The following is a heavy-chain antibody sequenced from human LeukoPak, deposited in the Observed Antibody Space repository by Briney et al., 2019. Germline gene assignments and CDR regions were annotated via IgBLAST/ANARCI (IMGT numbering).Heavy chain of an antibody. D-gene: IGHD3-10*01. CDR3: ARYGITIVRGGKYYFDS. CDR1: GGSISGYF. J-gene: IGHJ4*02. V-gene: IGHV4-59*08. Sequence: SETLSLTCNASGGSISGYFWSWIRQPPGKGLEWIGYIHYSGSTNYNPSLNSRVTISVDTSKNQFSLRLSTVTAADTTVYYCARYGITIVRGGKYYFDSWGQGTLVTVSS. CDR2: IHYSGST.